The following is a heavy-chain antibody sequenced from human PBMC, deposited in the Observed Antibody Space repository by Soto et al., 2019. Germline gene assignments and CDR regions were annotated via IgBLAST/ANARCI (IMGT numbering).Heavy chain of an antibody. CDR3: ARELRSGWYDYFDY. CDR1: GYTFTSHD. J-gene: IGHJ4*02. CDR2: INAGNGNT. D-gene: IGHD6-19*01. V-gene: IGHV1-3*01. Sequence: ASVKVSCKASGYTFTSHDIIWVRQAPGQRLEWMGWINAGNGNTKYSQKFQGRVTITRDTSASTAYMELSSLRSEDTAVYYCARELRSGWYDYFDYWGQGTLVTVSS.